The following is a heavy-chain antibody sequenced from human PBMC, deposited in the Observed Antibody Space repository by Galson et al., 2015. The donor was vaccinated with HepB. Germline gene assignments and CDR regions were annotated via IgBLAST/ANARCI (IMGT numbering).Heavy chain of an antibody. V-gene: IGHV3-30*04. Sequence: SLRLSCAASGFTFSAYNMHWVRQAPVKGLEWLAIVSPDGRKAYYTDSVKGHFTISRDNSKNSLFLQVDGLRPEDTAMYYCARDFEWNFDLWGQGTLVTVSS. CDR3: ARDFEWNFDL. D-gene: IGHD3-9*01. CDR1: GFTFSAYN. J-gene: IGHJ4*02. CDR2: VSPDGRKA.